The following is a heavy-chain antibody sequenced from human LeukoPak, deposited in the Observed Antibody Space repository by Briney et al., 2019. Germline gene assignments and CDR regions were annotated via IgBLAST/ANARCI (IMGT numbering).Heavy chain of an antibody. Sequence: ASVKVSCKASGYTFTRYHINWVPQATGQGPEWIGWMNPNSGNTGYAQKFQGRGTMTRNTSISTAYMELRSRISEDTAVYYCARAPGRRLQMSHWGDHWGQGTLVTVSS. CDR1: GYTFTRYH. CDR3: ARAPGRRLQMSHWGDH. D-gene: IGHD5-24*01. CDR2: MNPNSGNT. J-gene: IGHJ4*02. V-gene: IGHV1-8*01.